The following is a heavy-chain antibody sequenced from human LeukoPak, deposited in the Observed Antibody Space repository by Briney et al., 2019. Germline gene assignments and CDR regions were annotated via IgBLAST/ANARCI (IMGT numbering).Heavy chain of an antibody. Sequence: PGGSLRLSCAASGFTFSTYSMNWVRQAPGKGLEWVSAISGSGGSTYYADSVQGRFTISRDNSKNSLHLQMHSLRAGDTAMYYCASGMTTGVTPTFDSWGQGTMVTVSS. CDR2: ISGSGGST. J-gene: IGHJ3*02. D-gene: IGHD4-23*01. CDR1: GFTFSTYS. CDR3: ASGMTTGVTPTFDS. V-gene: IGHV3-23*01.